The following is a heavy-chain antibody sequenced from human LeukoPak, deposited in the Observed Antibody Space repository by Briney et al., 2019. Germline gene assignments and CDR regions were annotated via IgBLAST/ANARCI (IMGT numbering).Heavy chain of an antibody. CDR2: IYTSGST. CDR3: ARAYYDFWSGRPRDAFDI. D-gene: IGHD3-3*01. J-gene: IGHJ3*02. Sequence: SETLSLTCTVSGGSISSYYWSWIRQPAGKGLEWIGRIYTSGSTNYNPSLKSRVTMSVDTSKNQFSLKLSSVTAADTAVYYCARAYYDFWSGRPRDAFDIWSQGTMVTVSS. CDR1: GGSISSYY. V-gene: IGHV4-4*07.